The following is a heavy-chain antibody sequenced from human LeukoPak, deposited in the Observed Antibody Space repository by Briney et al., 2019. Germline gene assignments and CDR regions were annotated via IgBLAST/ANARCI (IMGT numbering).Heavy chain of an antibody. CDR3: AGDVYDSSGWVRVNTGGGMDV. Sequence: GALLLSCAASGFPFSSYAMHWIRQAPGKGLEWVAVISYDGSNIYYADSVKSRFTISRDNSKNTLYLQMNSLRAEDTAVYYCAGDVYDSSGWVRVNTGGGMDVWGQGTTVTVSS. J-gene: IGHJ6*02. CDR2: ISYDGSNI. V-gene: IGHV3-30-3*01. D-gene: IGHD3-22*01. CDR1: GFPFSSYA.